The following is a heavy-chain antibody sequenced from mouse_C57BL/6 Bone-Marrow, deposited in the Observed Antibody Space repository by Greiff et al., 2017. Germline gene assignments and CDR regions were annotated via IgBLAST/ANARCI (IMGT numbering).Heavy chain of an antibody. CDR2: IDPSDSST. J-gene: IGHJ3*01. Sequence: QVQLKQPGAELVMPGASVKLSCKASGYTFTSYWMHWVKQRPGQGLECIGEIDPSDSSTNYTQKFKGKSTLTVDKSSSTAYMQLSSLTSEDSAVYYCARLAIYYGNYAWFAYWGQGTLVTVSA. CDR3: ARLAIYYGNYAWFAY. V-gene: IGHV1-69*01. CDR1: GYTFTSYW. D-gene: IGHD2-1*01.